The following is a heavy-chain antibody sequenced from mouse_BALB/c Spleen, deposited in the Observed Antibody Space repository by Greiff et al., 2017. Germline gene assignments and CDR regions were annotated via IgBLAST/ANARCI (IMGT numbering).Heavy chain of an antibody. D-gene: IGHD2-13*01. Sequence: QVQLQQSGPELVGPGTSVKVSCKASGFSFTNYCIEWVNQRPGPGLEWIGVINPGRGGTNYTEKFTGKATLTADKSSRTAYIQLSSLTSDDSAVYFWAREGGDYAWFAYWGQGTLVTVSA. CDR1: GFSFTNYC. J-gene: IGHJ3*01. V-gene: IGHV1-54*01. CDR3: AREGGDYAWFAY. CDR2: INPGRGGT.